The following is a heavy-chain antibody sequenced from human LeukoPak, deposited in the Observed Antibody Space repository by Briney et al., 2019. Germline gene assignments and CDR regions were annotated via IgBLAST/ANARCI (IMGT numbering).Heavy chain of an antibody. V-gene: IGHV3-48*04. CDR3: VRGRVGTTTQHFDC. CDR1: GFTFSTYS. Sequence: GGSLRLSCAASGFTFSTYSMNWVRQAPGQGLEWISYISSGSSTIHYADSVKGRFTISRDNAKNSLYLQMNSLRAEDTAMYYCVRGRVGTTTQHFDCWGQGTLVTVSS. J-gene: IGHJ4*02. CDR2: ISSGSSTI. D-gene: IGHD1-26*01.